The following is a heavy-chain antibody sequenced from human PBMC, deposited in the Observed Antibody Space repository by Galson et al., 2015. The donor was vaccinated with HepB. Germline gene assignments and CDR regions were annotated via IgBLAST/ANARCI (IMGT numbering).Heavy chain of an antibody. D-gene: IGHD6-19*01. CDR2: ISSSGSTI. V-gene: IGHV3-48*03. CDR3: ARGGYSSGWYEGYFQH. J-gene: IGHJ1*01. Sequence: SLRLSCAASGLTFSSYEMNWVRQAPGKGLEWVSYISSSGSTIYYADSVKGRFTISRDNAKNSLYLQMNSLRAEDTAVYYCARGGYSSGWYEGYFQHWGQGTLVTVSS. CDR1: GLTFSSYE.